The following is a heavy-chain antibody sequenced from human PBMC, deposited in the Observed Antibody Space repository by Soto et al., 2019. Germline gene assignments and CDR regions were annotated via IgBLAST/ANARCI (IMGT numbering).Heavy chain of an antibody. J-gene: IGHJ4*02. CDR1: GVIFKGYG. D-gene: IGHD2-15*01. V-gene: IGHV3-33*03. Sequence: QVQLVESGGGVVQPGMSLRLSCAVPGVIFKGYGMHWVRQAPGKGLEWVAVVWHDESQKYYADSVKGRFTISRDNSEXXXXXXXXXXXXXXXXXXXXXXXXXXXXXXXGYLDYWGLGTLVTVSS. CDR2: VWHDESQK. CDR3: XXXXXXXXXXXGYLDY.